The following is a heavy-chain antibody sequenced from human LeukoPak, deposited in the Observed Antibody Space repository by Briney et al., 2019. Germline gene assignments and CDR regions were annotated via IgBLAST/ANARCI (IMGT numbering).Heavy chain of an antibody. CDR3: AKDFWVYGDYANAFDI. Sequence: PGGSLRLSCAASGFTFSSYAMSWVRQAPGKGLEWVSAIRGSGGSRYYADSVRGRFTISRDNSKNTLYLQMNGLRAEDTAVYYCAKDFWVYGDYANAFDIWGQGTMVTVSS. D-gene: IGHD4-17*01. J-gene: IGHJ3*02. V-gene: IGHV3-23*01. CDR2: IRGSGGSR. CDR1: GFTFSSYA.